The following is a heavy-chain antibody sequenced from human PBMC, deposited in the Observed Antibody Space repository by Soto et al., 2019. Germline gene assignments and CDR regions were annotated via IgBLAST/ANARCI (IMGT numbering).Heavy chain of an antibody. CDR2: TYYRSNRYT. CDR3: ARGSYYSGWV. V-gene: IGHV6-1*01. Sequence: SQTLSLTCAISGDSVSSTSTAWSLIMQSPSRGLEWLGRTYYRSNRYTDYAVSVKSRTTISPDTSKNQFSLQLNSVTPEDTAVYYCARGSYYSGWVWGQGTLVTVSS. CDR1: GDSVSSTSTA. D-gene: IGHD6-19*01. J-gene: IGHJ4*02.